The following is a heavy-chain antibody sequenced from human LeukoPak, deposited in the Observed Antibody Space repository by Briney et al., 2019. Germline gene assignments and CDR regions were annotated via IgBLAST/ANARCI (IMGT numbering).Heavy chain of an antibody. Sequence: GGSLRLSCAASGFTFSSYGMHWVRQAPGKGLESVAVIWYDGSNKYYADSVKGRFTISRDNSKNTLYLQMNSLRAEDTAVYYCARDGDYGDYNIDYWGQGTLVTVSS. CDR2: IWYDGSNK. CDR1: GFTFSSYG. CDR3: ARDGDYGDYNIDY. J-gene: IGHJ4*02. V-gene: IGHV3-33*01. D-gene: IGHD4-17*01.